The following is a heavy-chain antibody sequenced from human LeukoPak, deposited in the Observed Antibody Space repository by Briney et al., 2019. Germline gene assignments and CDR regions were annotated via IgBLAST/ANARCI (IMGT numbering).Heavy chain of an antibody. CDR3: ANLRADF. J-gene: IGHJ4*02. Sequence: GGSLRLSCAASGFTFSNYWMSWVCQAPGKGLEWVGNINQDGSEKNYMDSVKGRFSISRDNAKNSVYLQMNSLRVEDTAVYYCANLRADFWGQGTLVTVSS. V-gene: IGHV3-7*01. CDR1: GFTFSNYW. CDR2: INQDGSEK.